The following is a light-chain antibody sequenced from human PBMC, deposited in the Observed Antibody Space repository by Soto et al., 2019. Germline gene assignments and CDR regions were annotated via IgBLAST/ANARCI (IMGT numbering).Light chain of an antibody. CDR3: QQYGSSSGT. CDR2: AAS. CDR1: QSISSSY. Sequence: EIVLTQSPGTLSLSPGERATLSCRASQSISSSYLAWYQQIPGQAPRLLIYAASSRATGIPDRFSGSGSGTEFTLTINRLEPEDVAVYYCQQYGSSSGTFGQGTKVEIK. J-gene: IGKJ1*01. V-gene: IGKV3-20*01.